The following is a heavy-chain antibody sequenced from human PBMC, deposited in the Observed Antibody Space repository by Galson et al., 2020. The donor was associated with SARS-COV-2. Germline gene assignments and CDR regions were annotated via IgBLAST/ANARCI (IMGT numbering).Heavy chain of an antibody. D-gene: IGHD3-3*01. CDR2: ISAYNGNT. V-gene: IGHV1-18*01. Sequence: ASVKVSCKASGYTFTSYGISWVRQAPGQGLEWMGWISAYNGNTNYAQKLQGRVTMTTDTSTSTAYMELRSLRSDDTAVYYCARETYDFWSGYYFGDQGYWGQGTLVTVSS. CDR3: ARETYDFWSGYYFGDQGY. CDR1: GYTFTSYG. J-gene: IGHJ4*02.